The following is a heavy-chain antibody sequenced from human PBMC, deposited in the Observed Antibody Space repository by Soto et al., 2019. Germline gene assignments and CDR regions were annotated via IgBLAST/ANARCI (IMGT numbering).Heavy chain of an antibody. CDR1: GFTFSSYS. D-gene: IGHD5-18*01. J-gene: IGHJ5*02. V-gene: IGHV3-21*01. Sequence: GGSLRLSCAASGFTFSSYSMNWVRQAPGKGLEWVSSISSSSSYIYYADSVKGRFTISRDNAKNSLYLQMNSRRAEDTAVYYCAAMVTEPNWFDPWGQGTLVTVSS. CDR2: ISSSSSYI. CDR3: AAMVTEPNWFDP.